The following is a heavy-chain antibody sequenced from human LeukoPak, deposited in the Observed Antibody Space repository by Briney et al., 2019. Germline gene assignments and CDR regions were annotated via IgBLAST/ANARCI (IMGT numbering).Heavy chain of an antibody. CDR1: GGSISSGGYY. D-gene: IGHD3-22*01. V-gene: IGHV4-30-4*08. Sequence: PSETLSLTCTVSGGSISSGGYYWSWIRQHPGKGLEWIGYIYYSGSTYYNPSLKSRVTISVDTSKNQFSLKLSSVTAADTAVYYCARAYYYDSSGYYTRNQPLDYWGQGTLVTVSS. CDR2: IYYSGST. J-gene: IGHJ4*02. CDR3: ARAYYYDSSGYYTRNQPLDY.